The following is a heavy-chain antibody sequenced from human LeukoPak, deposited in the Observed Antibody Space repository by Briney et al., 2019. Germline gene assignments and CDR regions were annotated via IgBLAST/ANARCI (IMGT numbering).Heavy chain of an antibody. J-gene: IGHJ4*02. D-gene: IGHD6-19*01. CDR2: ISYDGNNK. CDR1: GFTFSSYG. V-gene: IGHV3-30*18. CDR3: AKFGKAVAASDH. Sequence: GRSLRLSCAASGFTFSSYGMHWVRQAPGKGLEWVAVISYDGNNKYYADSVKGRFTISRDNSKNTLYLQMSSLRAEDTAVYYCAKFGKAVAASDHRGQGTLVTVSS.